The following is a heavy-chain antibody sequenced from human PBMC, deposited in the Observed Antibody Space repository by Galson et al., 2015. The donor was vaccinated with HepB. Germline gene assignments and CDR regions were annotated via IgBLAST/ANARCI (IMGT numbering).Heavy chain of an antibody. CDR1: GFTFSSYG. CDR3: ARDSHGGFYSPWYYFDY. Sequence: SLRLSCAASGFTFSSYGMHWVRQAPGKGLEWVAVIWHDGSEKYYADSVKGRFTISRDNSKNTFYVQMNSLRAEDTAVYFCARDSHGGFYSPWYYFDYWGQGTLVIVSS. CDR2: IWHDGSEK. J-gene: IGHJ4*02. V-gene: IGHV3-33*01. D-gene: IGHD3-3*01.